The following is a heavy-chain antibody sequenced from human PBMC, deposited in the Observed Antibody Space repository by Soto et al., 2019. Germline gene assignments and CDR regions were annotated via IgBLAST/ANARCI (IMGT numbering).Heavy chain of an antibody. J-gene: IGHJ4*02. V-gene: IGHV4-34*01. Sequence: SETLSLTCAVYGGSFSDYSWAWIRQPPGKXLEWIGEINDSGSTNYTPSLERRVTISRDTSKNRFSLKLSSVTAADTAVYYCARGSHKLHSYDSSGFYHYVDYWGQGSLVTVSS. D-gene: IGHD3-22*01. CDR1: GGSFSDYS. CDR2: INDSGST. CDR3: ARGSHKLHSYDSSGFYHYVDY.